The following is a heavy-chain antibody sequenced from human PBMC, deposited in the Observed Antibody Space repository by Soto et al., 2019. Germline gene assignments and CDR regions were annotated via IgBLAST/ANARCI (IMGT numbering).Heavy chain of an antibody. CDR1: AFTVIYNY. J-gene: IGHJ6*02. Sequence: LGLSSAASAFTVIYNYISWVRQAPGKGLEWVSVIYSGGGTYYADSVRGRFTISRDNSKTTLYLQMNSLRAEDTAVYYCARDYYDSRGRVDVWGQGTTVTVSS. D-gene: IGHD3-10*01. CDR2: IYSGGGT. CDR3: ARDYYDSRGRVDV. V-gene: IGHV3-53*01.